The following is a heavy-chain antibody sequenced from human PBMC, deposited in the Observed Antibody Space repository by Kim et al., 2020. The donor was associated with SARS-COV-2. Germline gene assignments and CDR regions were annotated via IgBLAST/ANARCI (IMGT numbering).Heavy chain of an antibody. J-gene: IGHJ6*03. CDR2: INTNTGNP. CDR3: ARDQDYYDSSSYYYYYYYMDV. Sequence: ASVKVSCKASGYTFTSYAMNWVRQAPRQGLEWMGWINTNTGNPTYAQGFTGRFVFSLDTSVSTAYLQISSLKAEDTAVYYCARDQDYYDSSSYYYYYYYMDVWGKGTTVTVSS. CDR1: GYTFTSYA. V-gene: IGHV7-4-1*02. D-gene: IGHD3-22*01.